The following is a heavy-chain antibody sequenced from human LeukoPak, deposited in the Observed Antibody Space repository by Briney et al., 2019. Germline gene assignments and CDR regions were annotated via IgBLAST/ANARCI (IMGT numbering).Heavy chain of an antibody. CDR2: IKQDGSEK. CDR3: ARDLYSSSSPYYYYYYYMDV. V-gene: IGHV3-7*01. D-gene: IGHD6-6*01. Sequence: PGGSLRLSCAASGFTFSSYWMSWVRQAPGKGLEGVANIKQDGSEKYYVDSVKGRFTISRDNAKNSLYLQMNSLRAEDTAVYYCARDLYSSSSPYYYYYYYMDVWGKGTTVTVSS. J-gene: IGHJ6*03. CDR1: GFTFSSYW.